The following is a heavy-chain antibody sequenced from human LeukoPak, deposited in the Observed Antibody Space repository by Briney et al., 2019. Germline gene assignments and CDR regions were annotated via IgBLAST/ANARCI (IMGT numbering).Heavy chain of an antibody. Sequence: PSETLSLTCTVSGGSIRSYYWSWIRQPPGKGLEWIGYIYYTGSTNYNPSLKSRVTISVDTSKNQFPLKLSSVTAADTAVYYCARDRDYYDSGSSYFDYWGQGTLVTVSS. D-gene: IGHD3-10*01. CDR3: ARDRDYYDSGSSYFDY. V-gene: IGHV4-59*01. CDR2: IYYTGST. J-gene: IGHJ4*02. CDR1: GGSIRSYY.